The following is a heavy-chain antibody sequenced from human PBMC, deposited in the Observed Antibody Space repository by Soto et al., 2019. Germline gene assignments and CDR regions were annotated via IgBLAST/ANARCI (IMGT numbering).Heavy chain of an antibody. V-gene: IGHV1-18*01. CDR1: GYTFNNYG. Sequence: QVQLVQSGAEVKKPGASVKVSCKASGYTFNNYGITWVRQAPGQGLEWMGWISTYNVNTNYPQKLHGRVTMTTNTSTSTAYMELRRLRSDDTAVYYCARGDTDMDVWGQGTTVTVSS. CDR2: ISTYNVNT. J-gene: IGHJ6*02. D-gene: IGHD5-18*01. CDR3: ARGDTDMDV.